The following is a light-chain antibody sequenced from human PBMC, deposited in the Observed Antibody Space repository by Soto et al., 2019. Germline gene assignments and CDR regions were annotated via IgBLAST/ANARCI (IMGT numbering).Light chain of an antibody. CDR3: QQYNNWPLT. J-gene: IGKJ4*01. V-gene: IGKV3-20*01. Sequence: DIVLTQSPGTLSLSPGERATLSCRASQSVSRTYLAWYQQKPVQAPRLLIYATSSRATGIPDRFSGSGSGTEFTLTISSLQSEDFAVYYCQQYNNWPLTFGGGTKVDIK. CDR1: QSVSRTY. CDR2: ATS.